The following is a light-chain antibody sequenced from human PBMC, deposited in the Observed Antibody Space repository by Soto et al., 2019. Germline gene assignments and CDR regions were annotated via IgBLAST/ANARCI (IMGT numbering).Light chain of an antibody. CDR2: ANT. Sequence: QSVLTQPPSVTGAPGQRVTISCTGNNSNIGAGSGVNWYQQFPDKAPKLLIYANTHRPSAVPDRFSGSTSATSASLAITGLQTPDEADYYCQSFDSSLTGLIFGGGTKLTVL. J-gene: IGLJ2*01. CDR3: QSFDSSLTGLI. CDR1: NSNIGAGSG. V-gene: IGLV1-40*01.